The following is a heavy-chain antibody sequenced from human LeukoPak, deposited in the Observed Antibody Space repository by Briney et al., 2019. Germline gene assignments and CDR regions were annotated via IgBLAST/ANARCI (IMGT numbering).Heavy chain of an antibody. CDR1: GGSISSGGYS. J-gene: IGHJ3*02. V-gene: IGHV4-30-2*01. CDR2: IYYSGST. Sequence: SETLSLTCAVSGGSISSGGYSWSWIRQPPGKGLEWIGYIYYSGSTYYNPSLKSRVTVSVDRSKNQFSLKLSSVTAADTAVYYCARGIVVVRGAFDIWGQGTMVTVSS. D-gene: IGHD3-22*01. CDR3: ARGIVVVRGAFDI.